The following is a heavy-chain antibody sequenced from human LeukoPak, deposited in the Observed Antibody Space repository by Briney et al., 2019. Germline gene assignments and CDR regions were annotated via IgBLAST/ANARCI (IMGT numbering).Heavy chain of an antibody. CDR2: IYYSGST. CDR3: ARGMRGYDLYYFDY. D-gene: IGHD5-12*01. Sequence: SETLSLTCTVSGGSISSGGYYWRWIRQHPGKGLEWIGYIYYSGSTYYNPSLKSRVTISVDTSKNQFSLKLSSVTAADTAVYYCARGMRGYDLYYFDYWGQGTLVTVSS. V-gene: IGHV4-31*03. J-gene: IGHJ4*02. CDR1: GGSISSGGYY.